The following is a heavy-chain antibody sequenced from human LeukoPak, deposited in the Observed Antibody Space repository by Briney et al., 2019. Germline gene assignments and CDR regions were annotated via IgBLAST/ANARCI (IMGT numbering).Heavy chain of an antibody. CDR3: ARDYGVPSIDS. J-gene: IGHJ4*02. Sequence: PGGSLRLSCAASGFTFSSYSMNWVRQAPGKGLEWVSPISSSSYIYYADSVKGRFTISRDNARNTLYLQKNSLRAEDTAVYYCARDYGVPSIDSCGQGTLVTVSS. CDR2: ISSSSYI. D-gene: IGHD4-17*01. CDR1: GFTFSSYS. V-gene: IGHV3-21*01.